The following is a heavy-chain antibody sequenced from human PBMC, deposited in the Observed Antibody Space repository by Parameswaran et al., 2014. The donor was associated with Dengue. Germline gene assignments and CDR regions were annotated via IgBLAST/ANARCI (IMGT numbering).Heavy chain of an antibody. J-gene: IGHJ4*02. V-gene: IGHV4-4*02. D-gene: IGHD2-2*02. Sequence: VRQAPGKGLEWIGEIYHSGSTNYKPSLKSRVTISVDKSKNQFSLKLSSVTAADTAVYYCARGLGYCSSTTCYKDYWGQGTLVTVSS. CDR2: IYHSGST. CDR3: ARGLGYCSSTTCYKDY.